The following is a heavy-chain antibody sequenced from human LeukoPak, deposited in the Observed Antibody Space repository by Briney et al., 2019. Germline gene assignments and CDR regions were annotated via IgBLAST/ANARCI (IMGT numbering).Heavy chain of an antibody. CDR2: INGGGSST. D-gene: IGHD3-22*01. Sequence: PGGSLRLSCAASGFTFKSYLMTWVRQAPGKGLEWVSSINGGGSSTSYADSVKGRFTISRDNSKTTLFLQMNSLRAEDTAVYYCARQLGYCDSGACYFDYWGQGTLVTVSS. CDR3: ARQLGYCDSGACYFDY. CDR1: GFTFKSYL. J-gene: IGHJ4*02. V-gene: IGHV3-23*01.